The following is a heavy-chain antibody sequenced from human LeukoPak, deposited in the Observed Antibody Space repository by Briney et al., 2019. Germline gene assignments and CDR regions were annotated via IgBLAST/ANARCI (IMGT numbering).Heavy chain of an antibody. CDR3: ARDGYYDSSGYYFVY. CDR1: GFTFSDYC. V-gene: IGHV3-11*01. Sequence: GGSLRLSCAASGFTFSDYCMSWIRQPPGKGLEWVSYISSSGSTIYYADSVKGRFTISRDNAKNSLYLQMNSLRAEDTAVYYCARDGYYDSSGYYFVYWGQGTLVTVSS. CDR2: ISSSGSTI. D-gene: IGHD3-22*01. J-gene: IGHJ4*02.